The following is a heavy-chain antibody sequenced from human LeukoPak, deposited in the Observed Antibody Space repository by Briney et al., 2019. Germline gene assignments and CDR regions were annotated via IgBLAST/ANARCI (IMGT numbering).Heavy chain of an antibody. V-gene: IGHV3-30*18. CDR2: ISYDGSNK. CDR3: AKVLYSSGVTHYYYYMDV. D-gene: IGHD6-19*01. CDR1: GFTFSSYG. Sequence: GGSPRLSCAASGFTFSSYGMHWVRQAPGKGLEWVAVISYDGSNKYYADSVKGRFTISRDNSKNTLYLQMNSLRAEDTAVYYCAKVLYSSGVTHYYYYMDVWGKGTTVTVSS. J-gene: IGHJ6*03.